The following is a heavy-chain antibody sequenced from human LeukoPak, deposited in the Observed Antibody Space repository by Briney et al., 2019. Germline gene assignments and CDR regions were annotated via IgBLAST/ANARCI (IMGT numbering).Heavy chain of an antibody. CDR1: GGSISSNW. CDR3: ARESAYDSSGYRYHY. V-gene: IGHV4-4*02. CDR2: IYHSGST. D-gene: IGHD3-22*01. Sequence: SETLSLTCTVSGGSISSNWWSWVRQPPGKGLEWIGEIYHSGSTNYNPSLKSRVTISVDKSKNQFSLKLSSVTAADTAVYYCARESAYDSSGYRYHYWGQGTLVTVSS. J-gene: IGHJ4*02.